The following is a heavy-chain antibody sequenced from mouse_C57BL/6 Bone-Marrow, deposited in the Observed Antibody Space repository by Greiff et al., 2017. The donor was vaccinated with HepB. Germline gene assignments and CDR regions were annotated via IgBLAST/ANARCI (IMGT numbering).Heavy chain of an antibody. D-gene: IGHD2-14*01. V-gene: IGHV5-17*01. Sequence: EVKLVESGGGLVKPGGSLKLSCAASGFTFSDYGMHWVRQAPEKGLEWVAYISSGSSTIYYAATVKGRFTISRDNAKNTLFLQMTSLRSEDTAMYYCARPDYRVWYFDVWGTGTTVTVSS. CDR3: ARPDYRVWYFDV. CDR2: ISSGSSTI. J-gene: IGHJ1*03. CDR1: GFTFSDYG.